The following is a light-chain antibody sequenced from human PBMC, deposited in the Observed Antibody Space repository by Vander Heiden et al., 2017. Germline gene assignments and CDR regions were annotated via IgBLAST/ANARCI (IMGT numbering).Light chain of an antibody. CDR1: SGRIASNY. CDR3: QSYDSTNVV. V-gene: IGLV6-57*02. J-gene: IGLJ2*01. CDR2: DDY. Sequence: NLLLTPPHSLSESPGKTVTISCTGSSGRIASNYVQWYQQRPGSAPTTVIYDDYQRPSGVPDRFSASIDSSSNSASLTISGLKTEDKADYYCQSYDSTNVVFGGGTKLTVL.